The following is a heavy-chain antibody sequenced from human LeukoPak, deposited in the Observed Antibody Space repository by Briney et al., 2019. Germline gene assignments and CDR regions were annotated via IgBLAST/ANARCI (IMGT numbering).Heavy chain of an antibody. J-gene: IGHJ3*02. D-gene: IGHD2-2*01. CDR2: IIPIFGTA. CDR1: GGTFSSYA. Sequence: ASVKVSCKASGGTFSSYAISWVRQAPGQGLEWMVGIIPIFGTANYAQKFQGRVTITTDESTSTAYMELSSLRSEDTAVYYCARDRGCSSTSCSDAFDIWGQGTMVTVSS. V-gene: IGHV1-69*05. CDR3: ARDRGCSSTSCSDAFDI.